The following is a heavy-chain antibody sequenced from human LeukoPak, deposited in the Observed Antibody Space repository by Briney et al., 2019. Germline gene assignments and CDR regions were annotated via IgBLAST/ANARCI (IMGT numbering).Heavy chain of an antibody. CDR3: ASSRLKDSTWLVRDY. D-gene: IGHD6-19*01. Sequence: ASARVSCKASGYTFTGYYMHWVRQAPGQGLEWMGWINPNSGGTNYAQKFQGRVTMTRDTSISTAYMELSRLRSDDTAVYYCASSRLKDSTWLVRDYWGQGTLVTVSS. V-gene: IGHV1-2*02. J-gene: IGHJ4*02. CDR2: INPNSGGT. CDR1: GYTFTGYY.